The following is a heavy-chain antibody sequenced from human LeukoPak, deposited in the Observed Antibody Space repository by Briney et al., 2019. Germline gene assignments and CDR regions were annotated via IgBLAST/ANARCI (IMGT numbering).Heavy chain of an antibody. CDR3: AKSISRGKQQLVPGGRYYYYYYGMDV. V-gene: IGHV3-30*18. D-gene: IGHD6-13*01. CDR2: ISYDGSNK. CDR1: GFTFSSYG. J-gene: IGHJ6*02. Sequence: PGGSLRLSCAASGFTFSSYGMHWVRQAPGKGLEWVAVISYDGSNKYYADSVKGRFTISRDNSKNTLYLQMNSLRAEGTAVYYCAKSISRGKQQLVPGGRYYYYYYGMDVWGQGTTVTVSS.